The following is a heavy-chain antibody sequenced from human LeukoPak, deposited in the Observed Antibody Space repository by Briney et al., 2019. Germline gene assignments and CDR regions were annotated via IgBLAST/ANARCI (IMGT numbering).Heavy chain of an antibody. V-gene: IGHV3-23*01. CDR2: ISGSGGST. D-gene: IGHD3-9*01. Sequence: PGGSLRLSCAASGFTFSSYAMSWVRQAPGKGLEWVSAISGSGGSTYYADSVKGRFTISRDNSKNTLYLQMNSLRAEDTAVYYCAKDSLNYDILTGYYNAWFDPWGQGTLVTVSS. J-gene: IGHJ5*02. CDR3: AKDSLNYDILTGYYNAWFDP. CDR1: GFTFSSYA.